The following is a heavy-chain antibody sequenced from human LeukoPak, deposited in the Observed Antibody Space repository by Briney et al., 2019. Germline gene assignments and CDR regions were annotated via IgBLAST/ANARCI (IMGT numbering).Heavy chain of an antibody. CDR1: GFTFSTFG. Sequence: GGSLRLSCAASGFTFSTFGMRWVRQAPGKGLEWVSTIPASGGNTYYAGSVRGRFTISRDNSKNTLYLQINSLTAEDTAIYYCVRYLSGWYYFDWWGQGTLVTVSS. V-gene: IGHV3-23*01. D-gene: IGHD6-19*01. J-gene: IGHJ4*02. CDR3: VRYLSGWYYFDW. CDR2: IPASGGNT.